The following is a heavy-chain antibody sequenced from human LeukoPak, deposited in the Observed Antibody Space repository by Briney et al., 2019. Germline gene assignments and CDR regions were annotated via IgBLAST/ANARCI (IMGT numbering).Heavy chain of an antibody. Sequence: SETLSLTCTVSGGSISSGGYYWSWIRQPPGKGLEWIGEINHSGSTNYNPSLKSRVTISVDTSKNQFSLKLSSVTAADTAVYYCARHVLRYFDWLSPFDYWGQGTLVTVSS. J-gene: IGHJ4*02. CDR3: ARHVLRYFDWLSPFDY. V-gene: IGHV4-39*01. CDR2: INHSGST. CDR1: GGSISSGGYY. D-gene: IGHD3-9*01.